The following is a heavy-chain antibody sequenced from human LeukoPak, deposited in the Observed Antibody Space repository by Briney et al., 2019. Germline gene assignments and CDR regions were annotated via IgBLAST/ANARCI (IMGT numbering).Heavy chain of an antibody. CDR2: IYTGGTT. J-gene: IGHJ4*02. CDR1: GFTVSSNY. CDR3: ASQKGLGGFDN. Sequence: GGSLRLSCAASGFTVSSNYMSWVRQAPGKGLEWVSVIYTGGTTYYADSVKGRFTISRDSSKNTLYLQMSSLRVEDTAVYYCASQKGLGGFDNWGQGTLVTVSS. V-gene: IGHV3-53*01. D-gene: IGHD3-16*01.